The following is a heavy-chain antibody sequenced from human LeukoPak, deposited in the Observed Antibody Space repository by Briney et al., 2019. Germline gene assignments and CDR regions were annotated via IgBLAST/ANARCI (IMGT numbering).Heavy chain of an antibody. Sequence: GGSLRLSCAASGFTFSSSWMHWVRQAPGKGLVWVSRINSDGSSTSYADSVKGRFTISRDNAKNTLYLQMNSLRAEDTAVYYCARDAEQWLNKFDYWGQGTLVTVSS. CDR1: GFTFSSSW. D-gene: IGHD6-19*01. V-gene: IGHV3-74*01. CDR3: ARDAEQWLNKFDY. CDR2: INSDGSST. J-gene: IGHJ4*02.